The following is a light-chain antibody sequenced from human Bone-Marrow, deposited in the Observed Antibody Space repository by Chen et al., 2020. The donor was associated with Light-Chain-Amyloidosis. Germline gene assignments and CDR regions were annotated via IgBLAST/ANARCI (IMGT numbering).Light chain of an antibody. CDR3: KQSYTTPRT. V-gene: IGKV1-39*01. Sequence: DIQMTQSPSSLSASVGDRVTITCRASQNIRTSLNWYQQKVGKAPNLLIYDASTLQSGVPSTFSGSGSGTDVTLTIRSLQPEDFATYYCKQSYTTPRTFGQGTKREI. CDR1: QNIRTS. CDR2: DAS. J-gene: IGKJ2*01.